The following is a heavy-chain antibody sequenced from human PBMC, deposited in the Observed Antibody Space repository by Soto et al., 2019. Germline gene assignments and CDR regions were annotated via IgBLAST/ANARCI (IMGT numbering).Heavy chain of an antibody. Sequence: SETLSLTCSVSSDSMNSGGYYWSWIRQHPGKGLEWIGYIYSNGDTYYNPSLKSRVTISVDTSKNQFSLNLTSVTAADTAVYYCARRGGSSSGYYYYAMDVWGQGTTVTV. D-gene: IGHD6-6*01. CDR3: ARRGGSSSGYYYYAMDV. CDR2: IYSNGDT. CDR1: SDSMNSGGYY. V-gene: IGHV4-31*03. J-gene: IGHJ6*02.